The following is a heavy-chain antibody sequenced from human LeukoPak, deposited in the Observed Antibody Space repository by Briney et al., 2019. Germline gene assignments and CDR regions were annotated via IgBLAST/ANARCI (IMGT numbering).Heavy chain of an antibody. Sequence: GESLKISCQGSGYSFTSYWIGWVRQMPGKGLEWMGIIYPTDSDTKYSPSFQGQVTISVDKSIRTAYLQWSSLKASDTAMYYCARRDTAMVLDAFDIWGQGTMVTVSS. CDR1: GYSFTSYW. J-gene: IGHJ3*02. CDR2: IYPTDSDT. V-gene: IGHV5-51*01. D-gene: IGHD5-18*01. CDR3: ARRDTAMVLDAFDI.